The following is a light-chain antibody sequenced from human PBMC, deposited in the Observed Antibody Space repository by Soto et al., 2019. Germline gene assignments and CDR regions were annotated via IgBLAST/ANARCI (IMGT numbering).Light chain of an antibody. CDR3: QQYGSSPAT. CDR1: QSVSRS. V-gene: IGKV3-20*01. Sequence: EIVLTQSPGTLSLSPEERGTLSCRASQSVSRSLAWYQQKPGQAPRLLIYDASSRATDIPDRFSGSGSGTDFTLTISRLEPEDFAVYYCQQYGSSPATFGQGTKVEIK. J-gene: IGKJ1*01. CDR2: DAS.